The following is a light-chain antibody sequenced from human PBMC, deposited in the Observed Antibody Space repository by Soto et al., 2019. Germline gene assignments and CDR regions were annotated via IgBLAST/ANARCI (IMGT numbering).Light chain of an antibody. CDR1: QGISNY. J-gene: IGKJ1*01. CDR2: VAS. V-gene: IGKV1-27*01. CDR3: QKYNSAPWT. Sequence: DIQMTQSPSSLSASVGDSVTITCRASQGISNYLAWYQQQPGKVPKLLIYVASTLQSEVTSRFSGSGSGTDFTLTISSLQPEDVATYYCQKYNSAPWTFGQGTKVEIK.